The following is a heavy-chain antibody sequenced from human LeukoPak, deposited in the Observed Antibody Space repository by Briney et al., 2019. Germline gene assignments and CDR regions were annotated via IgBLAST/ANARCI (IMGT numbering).Heavy chain of an antibody. CDR1: GFTFSRYT. V-gene: IGHV3-21*01. CDR3: AREARYCSSSSCDYFDY. D-gene: IGHD2-2*01. CDR2: ISSSGYYI. J-gene: IGHJ4*02. Sequence: PGGSLRLSCAASGFTFSRYTMNWVRQAPGKGLEWVSSISSSGYYIYQADSVKGRFTISRDNAKNLLYLQMNSLRAEDTAVYYCAREARYCSSSSCDYFDYWGQGTLVTVSS.